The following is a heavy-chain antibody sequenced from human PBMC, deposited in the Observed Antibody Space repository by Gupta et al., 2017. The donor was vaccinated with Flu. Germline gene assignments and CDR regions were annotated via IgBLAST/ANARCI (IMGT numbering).Heavy chain of an antibody. D-gene: IGHD3-3*01. J-gene: IGHJ4*02. V-gene: IGHV3-30-3*01. CDR3: ARGLYGYDFWSGYEPAFDY. Sequence: GLEWVAVISYDGSNKYYADSVKGRFTISRDNSKNTLYLQMNSLRAEDTAVYYCARGLYGYDFWSGYEPAFDYWGQGTLVTVSS. CDR2: ISYDGSNK.